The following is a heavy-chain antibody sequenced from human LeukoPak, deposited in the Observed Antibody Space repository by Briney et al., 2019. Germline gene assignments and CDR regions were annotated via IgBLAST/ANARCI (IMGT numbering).Heavy chain of an antibody. Sequence: SETLSLTCTVSGGSISSGDYYWSWIRQPPGKGLEWIGYIYYSGSTYYNPSLKSRVTISVDTSKNQFSLKLSSVTAADTAVYYCARVSVVLYDAFDIWGQGTMVTVSS. CDR3: ARVSVVLYDAFDI. V-gene: IGHV4-30-4*08. D-gene: IGHD3-10*01. CDR1: GGSISSGDYY. J-gene: IGHJ3*02. CDR2: IYYSGST.